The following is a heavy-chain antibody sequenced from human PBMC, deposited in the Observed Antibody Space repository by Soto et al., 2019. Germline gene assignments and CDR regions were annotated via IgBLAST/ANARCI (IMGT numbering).Heavy chain of an antibody. CDR1: GYTFTSYD. J-gene: IGHJ4*02. Sequence: ASVKVSCKASGYTFTSYDIYWVRQASGQGLEWMGWMNPNTGNSGYAQKFQGRVTMTSDTSISTAHMELSSLRSEDTAVYYCAGRAETNGWNGFGADKYYFDFWGQGTLVTVSS. V-gene: IGHV1-8*01. D-gene: IGHD1-1*01. CDR2: MNPNTGNS. CDR3: AGRAETNGWNGFGADKYYFDF.